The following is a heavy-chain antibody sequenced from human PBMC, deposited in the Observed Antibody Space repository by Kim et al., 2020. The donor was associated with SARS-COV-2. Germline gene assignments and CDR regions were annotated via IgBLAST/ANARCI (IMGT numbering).Heavy chain of an antibody. V-gene: IGHV1-8*01. CDR1: GYTFTSYD. Sequence: ASVKVSCKASGYTFTSYDINWVRQATGQGLEWMGWMNPNIGNTGYAQKFQGRVTMTRNTSISTAYMELSSLRSEDTAVYYCARGKRYQLLFNYYYDMDVWGQGTTVTVSS. CDR2: MNPNIGNT. CDR3: ARGKRYQLLFNYYYDMDV. D-gene: IGHD2-2*01. J-gene: IGHJ6*02.